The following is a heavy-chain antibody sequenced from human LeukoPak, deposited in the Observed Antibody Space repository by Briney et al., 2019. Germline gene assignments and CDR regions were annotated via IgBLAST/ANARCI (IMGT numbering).Heavy chain of an antibody. CDR2: INHSGST. CDR1: GGSFSGYY. CDR3: ARINSGSYRRPLDY. D-gene: IGHD1-26*01. Sequence: SETLSLTCAVYGGSFSGYYWSWIRQPPGKGLEWIGEINHSGSTNYNPSLKSRVTISVDTSKNQFSLKLSSVTAADTAVYYCARINSGSYRRPLDYWGQGTLVTVSS. V-gene: IGHV4-34*01. J-gene: IGHJ4*02.